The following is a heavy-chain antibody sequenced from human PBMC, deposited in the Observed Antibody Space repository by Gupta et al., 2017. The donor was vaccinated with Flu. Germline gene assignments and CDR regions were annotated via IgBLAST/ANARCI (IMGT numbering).Heavy chain of an antibody. D-gene: IGHD3-16*01. V-gene: IGHV3-23*01. CDR2: ISASGSHS. CDR3: AKQLADLWEFPAAFDY. CDR1: GFSFGTCA. J-gene: IGHJ4*02. Sequence: EVRLLESGGASAQPGGSLTLSCEASGFSFGTCAMNWVRRAPGSGLEWIAVISASGSHSDFAASVRGRFTISRDNTRDTLHLHMSGLRADDSAIYFCAKQLADLWEFPAAFDYWGQGALVTVSS.